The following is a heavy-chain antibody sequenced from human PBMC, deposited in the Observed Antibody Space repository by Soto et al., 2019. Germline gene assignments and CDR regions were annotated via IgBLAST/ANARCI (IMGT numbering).Heavy chain of an antibody. J-gene: IGHJ3*02. Sequence: GGSLRLSCAASGFTFSSYWMSWVRQAPGKGLEWVANIKQDGCEKYYLDSVKGRFTISRDNAKNSLYLQMNSLRAEDTAVYYCAREGDCGVDCYSFDIWGQGTIVTVSS. CDR1: GFTFSSYW. V-gene: IGHV3-7*05. CDR3: AREGDCGVDCYSFDI. D-gene: IGHD2-21*02. CDR2: IKQDGCEK.